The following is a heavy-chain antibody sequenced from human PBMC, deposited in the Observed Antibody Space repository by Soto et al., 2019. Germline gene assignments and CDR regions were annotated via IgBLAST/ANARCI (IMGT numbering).Heavy chain of an antibody. CDR1: GFTFSSYA. V-gene: IGHV3-64*01. J-gene: IGHJ4*02. CDR2: ISSNGGST. CDR3: ARVFRGLLGSSDDFWSGYYPYYFDY. Sequence: PGGSLRLSCAASGFTFSSYAMHWVRQAPGKGLEYVSAISSNGGSTYYANSVKGRFTISRDNSKNTLYLQMGSLRAEDMTVYYSARVFRGLLGSSDDFWSGYYPYYFDYWGQGTLVTVSS. D-gene: IGHD3-3*01.